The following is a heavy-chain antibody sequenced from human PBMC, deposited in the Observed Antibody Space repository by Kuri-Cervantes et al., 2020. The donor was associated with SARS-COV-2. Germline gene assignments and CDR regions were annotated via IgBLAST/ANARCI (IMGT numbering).Heavy chain of an antibody. J-gene: IGHJ4*02. CDR2: IFHSGPT. Sequence: GSLRLSCAVSGYSISSGYYWGWIRQPPGKGLEWIGSIFHSGPTYYNPSLKSRVTISLDTSNDQFSLKLTSVTAADTAVYYCARSDLRVVIPLFDYWGQGTLVTVSS. CDR3: ARSDLRVVIPLFDY. D-gene: IGHD4-23*01. V-gene: IGHV4-38-2*01. CDR1: GYSISSGYY.